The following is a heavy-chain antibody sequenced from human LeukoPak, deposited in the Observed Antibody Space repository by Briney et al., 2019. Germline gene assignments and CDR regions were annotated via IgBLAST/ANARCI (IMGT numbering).Heavy chain of an antibody. CDR2: IYSGGST. CDR1: GFTVSSSY. CDR3: ARGGVTRGYYYYGMDV. J-gene: IGHJ6*02. V-gene: IGHV3-66*01. Sequence: GGSLRLSCAVSGFTVSSSYMSWVRQAPGKGLEWVSVIYSGGSTYYADSVKGRFTISRDNSKNTLYLQMNSLRAEDTAVYYCARGGVTRGYYYYGMDVWGQGTSVTVSS. D-gene: IGHD2-21*02.